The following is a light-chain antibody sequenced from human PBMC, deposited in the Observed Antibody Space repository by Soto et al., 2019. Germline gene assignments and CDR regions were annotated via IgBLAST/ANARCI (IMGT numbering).Light chain of an antibody. CDR3: QHSYSTPQT. CDR2: AAS. CDR1: QSISSY. V-gene: IGKV1-39*01. J-gene: IGKJ2*01. Sequence: DIQMTQSPSSLSASVGDRVTITCRASQSISSYLNWYQQKPGKAPKLLIYAASSLQSGVPSRFSGSGSGTDFTLTISSLQPEDFATYYCQHSYSTPQTFGQGTKM.